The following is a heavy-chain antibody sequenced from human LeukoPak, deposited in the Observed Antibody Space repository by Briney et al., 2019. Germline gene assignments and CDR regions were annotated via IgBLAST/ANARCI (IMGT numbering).Heavy chain of an antibody. V-gene: IGHV4-34*01. Sequence: SETLSLTCAVYGGSFSGYYWSWIRQPPGKGLEWIGEINHSGSTNYNPSLKSRVTISVDTSKNQFSLKLSSVTAADTAVYYCARHSHRRYYYDSSGYPITRPFDYWGQGTLVTVSS. D-gene: IGHD3-22*01. CDR3: ARHSHRRYYYDSSGYPITRPFDY. CDR2: INHSGST. CDR1: GGSFSGYY. J-gene: IGHJ4*02.